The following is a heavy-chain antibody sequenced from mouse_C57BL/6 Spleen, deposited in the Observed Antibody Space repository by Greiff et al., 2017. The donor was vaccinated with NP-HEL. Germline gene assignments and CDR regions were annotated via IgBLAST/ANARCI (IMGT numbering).Heavy chain of an antibody. CDR2: ISYDGSN. V-gene: IGHV3-6*01. D-gene: IGHD1-1*01. J-gene: IGHJ4*01. Sequence: EVKLQESGPGLVKPSQSLSLTCSVTGYSITSGYYWNWIRQFPGNKLEWMGYISYDGSNNYNPSLKNRISITRDTSKNQFFLKLNSVTTEDTATYYCARGDYYGSSYDGDYAMDYWGQGTSVTVSS. CDR1: GYSITSGYY. CDR3: ARGDYYGSSYDGDYAMDY.